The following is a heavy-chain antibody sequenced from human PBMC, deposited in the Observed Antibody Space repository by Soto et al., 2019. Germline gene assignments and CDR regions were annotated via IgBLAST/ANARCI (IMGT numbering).Heavy chain of an antibody. Sequence: QVQLVQSGAEVKKPGASVKVSCKASGYTFTSYGISWVRQAPGQGLEWMGWISAYNGNTNYAQKLQGRVTMATDKSTGTAYMERRSLRSDDTAVYYCAREGGVQARFDPWGQGTLVTVSS. CDR3: AREGGVQARFDP. CDR1: GYTFTSYG. V-gene: IGHV1-18*01. CDR2: ISAYNGNT. J-gene: IGHJ5*02. D-gene: IGHD2-8*01.